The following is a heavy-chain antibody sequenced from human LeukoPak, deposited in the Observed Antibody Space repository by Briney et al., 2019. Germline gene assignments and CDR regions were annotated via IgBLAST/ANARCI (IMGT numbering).Heavy chain of an antibody. V-gene: IGHV4-34*01. CDR3: ARISSGWYYFDY. CDR2: INHSGST. J-gene: IGHJ4*02. D-gene: IGHD6-19*01. CDR1: GGSFSGYY. Sequence: TSETLSLTCVVYGGSFSGYYWSWIRQPPGKGLEWIGEINHSGSTNYNPSLKSRVTISVDMSKNQFSLKLSSVTAADTAVYYCARISSGWYYFDYWGQGTLVTVSS.